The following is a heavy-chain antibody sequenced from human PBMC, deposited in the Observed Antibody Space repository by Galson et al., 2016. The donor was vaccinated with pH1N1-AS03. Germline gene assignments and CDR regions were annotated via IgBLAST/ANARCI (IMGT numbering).Heavy chain of an antibody. CDR2: ISSTGSNT. Sequence: SLRLSCAVSGFTFSTYAMTWVRQAPGRGLEWVSSISSTGSNTFYADSVMGRFTISRDTSKNTLYLQMNSLRAEDTAVFYCSKYTMDWYEDYWGQGTLVTVSS. J-gene: IGHJ4*02. CDR3: SKYTMDWYEDY. CDR1: GFTFSTYA. D-gene: IGHD3/OR15-3a*01. V-gene: IGHV3-23*01.